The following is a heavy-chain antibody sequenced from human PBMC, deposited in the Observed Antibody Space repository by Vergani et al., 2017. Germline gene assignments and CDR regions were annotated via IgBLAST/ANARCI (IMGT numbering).Heavy chain of an antibody. CDR2: ISAYNGNT. Sequence: QVQLVQSGVEVKKPGASVKVSCKASGYTFTSYGISWVRQAPGQGLEGMGWISAYNGNTNYAQKLQGRVTMTTDTSTSTAYMELRSLRSDDTAVYYCARDPDIVVVPAAPYYYYYYGMDVWGQGTTVTVSS. J-gene: IGHJ6*02. CDR1: GYTFTSYG. CDR3: ARDPDIVVVPAAPYYYYYYGMDV. D-gene: IGHD2-2*01. V-gene: IGHV1-18*04.